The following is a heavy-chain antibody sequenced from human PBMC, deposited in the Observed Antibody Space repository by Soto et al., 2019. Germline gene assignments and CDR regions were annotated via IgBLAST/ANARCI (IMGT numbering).Heavy chain of an antibody. J-gene: IGHJ6*01. D-gene: IGHD1-1*01. CDR2: ISRSEGS. CDR1: GGSITNTKW. CDR3: AIQTISYTWVV. V-gene: IGHV4-4*02. Sequence: QVQLQESGPGLVKPSVTLSISCAVSGGSITNTKWWTWVRQAPGKGLEWIGEISRSEGSTSNPSLNGRVAMSLETSNTQVELRLCSATAADTAVYYFAIQTISYTWVVW.